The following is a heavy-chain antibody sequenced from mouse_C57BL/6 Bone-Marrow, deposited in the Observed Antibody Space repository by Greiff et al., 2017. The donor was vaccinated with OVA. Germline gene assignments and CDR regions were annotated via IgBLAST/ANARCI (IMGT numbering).Heavy chain of an antibody. D-gene: IGHD4-1*02. Sequence: DVKLVESGGGLVQPGGSLKLSCAASGFTFSDYYMYWVRQTPEKRLEWVAYISNGGGSTYYPDTVKGRFTISRDTAKNTLYLQMRRLKSEDTAMYYCARSTGTDAMDYWGQGTSVTVSS. CDR2: ISNGGGST. CDR3: ARSTGTDAMDY. CDR1: GFTFSDYY. V-gene: IGHV5-12*01. J-gene: IGHJ4*01.